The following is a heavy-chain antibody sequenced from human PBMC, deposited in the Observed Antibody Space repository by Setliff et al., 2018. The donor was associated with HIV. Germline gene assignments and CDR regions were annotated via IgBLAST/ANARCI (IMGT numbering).Heavy chain of an antibody. CDR2: IYNTGRT. CDR1: GDSITRGSY. CDR3: ARPSLGIGGGSIFDS. Sequence: SSETLSLTCSVSGDSITRGSYWGWVRQPPGKGLEWLGHIYNTGRTYDNPTLKSRVTIYVGTSKQQVFLSLSSVTAADTAIYYCARPSLGIGGGSIFDSWGQGTLVTVSS. D-gene: IGHD7-27*01. V-gene: IGHV4-38-2*01. J-gene: IGHJ4*02.